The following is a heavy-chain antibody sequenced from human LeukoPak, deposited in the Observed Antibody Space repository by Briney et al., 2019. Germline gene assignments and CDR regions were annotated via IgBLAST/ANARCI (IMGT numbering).Heavy chain of an antibody. Sequence: SETLSLTCTVSGGSISSSSYYWGWIRQPPGKGLEWIGEINHSGSTNYNPSLKSRVTISVDTSKNQFSLKLSSVTAADTAVYYCARGRLRHNAHSSSLYAFDIWGQGTMVTVSS. CDR2: INHSGST. V-gene: IGHV4-39*07. CDR3: ARGRLRHNAHSSSLYAFDI. D-gene: IGHD6-13*01. CDR1: GGSISSSSYY. J-gene: IGHJ3*02.